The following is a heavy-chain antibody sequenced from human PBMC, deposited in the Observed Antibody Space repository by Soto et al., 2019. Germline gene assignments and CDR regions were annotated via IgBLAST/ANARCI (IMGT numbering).Heavy chain of an antibody. V-gene: IGHV4-30-4*01. CDR3: ARDITVTEQYYYGMDV. CDR1: GGSISSGDYY. D-gene: IGHD4-17*01. CDR2: IYYSGST. Sequence: PSETLSLTCTVSGGSISSGDYYWSWIRQPPGKGLEWIGYIYYSGSTYYNPSLKSRVTISVDTSKNQFSLKLSSVTAADTAVYYCARDITVTEQYYYGMDVWGQGTTVTVSS. J-gene: IGHJ6*02.